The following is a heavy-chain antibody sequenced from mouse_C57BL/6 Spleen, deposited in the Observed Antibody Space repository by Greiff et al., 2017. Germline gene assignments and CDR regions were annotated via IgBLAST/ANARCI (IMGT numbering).Heavy chain of an antibody. CDR1: GYTFTDYY. D-gene: IGHD1-1*01. CDR2: IYPGSGNT. V-gene: IGHV1-76*01. J-gene: IGHJ4*01. CDR3: AREGNTVVPNYYAMDY. Sequence: QVQLQQSGAELVRPGASVKLSCKASGYTFTDYYINWVKQRPGQGLEWIARIYPGSGNTYYNEKFKGKATLTAEKSSSTAYMQLSSLTSEDSAVYFYAREGNTVVPNYYAMDYWGQGTSVTVSS.